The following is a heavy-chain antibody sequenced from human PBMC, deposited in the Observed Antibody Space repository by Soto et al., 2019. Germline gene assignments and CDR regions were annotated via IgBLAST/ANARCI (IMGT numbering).Heavy chain of an antibody. D-gene: IGHD6-6*01. CDR2: IYYSGST. V-gene: IGHV4-59*08. CDR3: ARGGEYSSSSSTRWFDP. J-gene: IGHJ5*02. CDR1: GGSISIYY. Sequence: SDTLSLTCTVSGGSISIYYWSWIRQPPGKGLEWIGYIYYSGSTNYNPSLKSRVTISVDTSKNQFSLKLSSVTAADTAVYYCARGGEYSSSSSTRWFDPWGQGTLVTVS.